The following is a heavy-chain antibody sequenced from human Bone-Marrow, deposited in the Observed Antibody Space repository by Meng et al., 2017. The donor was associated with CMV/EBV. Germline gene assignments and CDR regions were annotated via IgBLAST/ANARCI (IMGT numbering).Heavy chain of an antibody. Sequence: GESLKISCAASGFTFSSYWMSWVRQAPGKGLEWVANIKQDGSEKYYVDSVKGRFTISRDNAKNSLYLQMNSLRAEDTAVYYCARGIRGVIRYYYYGMDVWGQGTTVTVYS. V-gene: IGHV3-7*01. CDR1: GFTFSSYW. D-gene: IGHD3-10*01. CDR3: ARGIRGVIRYYYYGMDV. CDR2: IKQDGSEK. J-gene: IGHJ6*02.